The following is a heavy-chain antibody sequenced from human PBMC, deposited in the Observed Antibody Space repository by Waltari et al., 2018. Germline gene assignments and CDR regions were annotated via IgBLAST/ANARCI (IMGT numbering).Heavy chain of an antibody. D-gene: IGHD2-21*02. V-gene: IGHV1-8*01. CDR3: ARGTLMVVTAIPYYGMDV. CDR1: GYTFPSYD. CDR2: MNPNSGNP. Sequence: QVQLVQSGAEVKKPGASVKVSCKASGYTFPSYDINWVRQATGQGVEWLGWMNPNSGNPGYEQKFQGRGIMTRNTSISTAYMELSSLRSEDTAVYYCARGTLMVVTAIPYYGMDVWGQGTTVTVSS. J-gene: IGHJ6*02.